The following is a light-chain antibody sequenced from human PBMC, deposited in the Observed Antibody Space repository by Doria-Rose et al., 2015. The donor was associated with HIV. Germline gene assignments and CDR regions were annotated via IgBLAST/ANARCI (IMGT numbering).Light chain of an antibody. CDR2: DAS. J-gene: IGKJ3*01. Sequence: ASQSVTNNYLAWYQQRPGQAPRLLIYDASSRATGVPDRFSGSESGTDFTLTISRLEPEDFAVYFCQQYDSSPFTFGPGTKVDIK. V-gene: IGKV3-20*01. CDR1: QSVTNNY. CDR3: QQYDSSPFT.